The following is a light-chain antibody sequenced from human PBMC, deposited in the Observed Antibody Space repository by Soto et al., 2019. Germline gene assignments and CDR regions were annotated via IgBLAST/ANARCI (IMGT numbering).Light chain of an antibody. V-gene: IGLV2-14*01. CDR2: DVS. CDR3: SSYTSTDGWV. CDR1: SSDVGRYPY. J-gene: IGLJ3*02. Sequence: QSALTQPASVSGSPGQSITISCTGTSSDVGRYPYVSWYQQHPGNGPKLIIYDVSDRPSGVSNRFSGSKSDNTAALTISGLQAEDDADYYCSSYTSTDGWVFGGWTKLTVL.